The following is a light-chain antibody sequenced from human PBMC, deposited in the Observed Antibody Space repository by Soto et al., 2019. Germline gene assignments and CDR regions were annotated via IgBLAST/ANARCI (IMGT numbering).Light chain of an antibody. CDR1: QSVNDNY. CDR3: QQYAASPRT. V-gene: IGKV3-20*01. J-gene: IGKJ1*01. CDR2: GAS. Sequence: EIVLTQSPGTLSLSPRERATLSCRASQSVNDNYLAWYQHKPGQAPRLLIYGASSRAPGIPDRFSGSGSGTDFTLTISRLEPEDFAIYYCQQYAASPRTFGQGTQVEDK.